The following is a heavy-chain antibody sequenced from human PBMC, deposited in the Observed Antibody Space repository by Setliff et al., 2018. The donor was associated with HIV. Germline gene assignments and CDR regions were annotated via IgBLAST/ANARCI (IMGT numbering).Heavy chain of an antibody. CDR3: ARGLELNGLLYYYYYMDV. D-gene: IGHD1-26*01. Sequence: SETLSLTCAVSGYSISSGYYWSWVRQPAGKGLEWIGRIYTSGSTNYNPSLKSRVTMSVDASKNQFSLKLSSVTAADTAVYYCARGLELNGLLYYYYYMDVWGKGTTVTVSS. CDR2: IYTSGST. J-gene: IGHJ6*03. V-gene: IGHV4-4*07. CDR1: GYSISSGYY.